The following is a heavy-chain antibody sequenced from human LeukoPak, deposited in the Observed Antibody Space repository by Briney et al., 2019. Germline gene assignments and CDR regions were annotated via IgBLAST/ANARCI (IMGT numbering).Heavy chain of an antibody. J-gene: IGHJ4*02. V-gene: IGHV3-21*01. CDR1: GFTFSSYS. CDR3: AGVRSGWYYFDY. CDR2: ISSSSSYI. Sequence: GGSLRLSCAASGFTFSSYSMNWVRQAPGKGLEWVSSISSSSSYIYYADSVKGRFTVSRDNAKNSLYLQMNSLRAEDTAVYYCAGVRSGWYYFDYWGQGTLVTVSS. D-gene: IGHD6-19*01.